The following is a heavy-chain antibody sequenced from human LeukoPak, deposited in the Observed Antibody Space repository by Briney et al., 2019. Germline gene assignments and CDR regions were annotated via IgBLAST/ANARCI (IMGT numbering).Heavy chain of an antibody. CDR3: ARNLVYMVRGVIITGAFDI. Sequence: SDTLSLACAVSGYSISSSNWWGWIRQPPGKGLEWIGYIYYSGSTYYNPSLKSRVTMSVDTSKNQFSLKLSSVTAVDTAVYYCARNLVYMVRGVIITGAFDIWGQGTMVTVSS. CDR2: IYYSGST. J-gene: IGHJ3*02. CDR1: GYSISSSNW. D-gene: IGHD3-10*01. V-gene: IGHV4-28*01.